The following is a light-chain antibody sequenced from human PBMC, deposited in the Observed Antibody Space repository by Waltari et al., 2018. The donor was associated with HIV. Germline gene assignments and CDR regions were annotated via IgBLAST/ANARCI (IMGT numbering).Light chain of an antibody. J-gene: IGLJ3*02. CDR1: SSHIDSNY. CDR2: KDN. V-gene: IGLV1-47*01. Sequence: QSELTQSPSASGTPGQRLPISCSGCSSHIDSNYVYWYKQFPGATHKVLIYKDNERPSGVPDRISGSKSGTSASLLISGLRSDDEADYYCAVWDESLDGWLFGGGTKLTVL. CDR3: AVWDESLDGWL.